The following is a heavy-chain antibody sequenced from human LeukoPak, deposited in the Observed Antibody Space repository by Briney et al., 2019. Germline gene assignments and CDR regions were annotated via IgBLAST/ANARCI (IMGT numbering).Heavy chain of an antibody. CDR2: ISGSGGST. V-gene: IGHV3-23*01. D-gene: IGHD4-17*01. J-gene: IGHJ4*02. CDR1: GFTFSSYA. Sequence: GGSLRLSCAASGFTFSSYAMSWVRQAPGKGLEWVSAISGSGGSTYYADSVKGRFAISRDNSKNTLYLQMNSLRAEDTAVYYCAKGTDYGDYPDYWGQGTLVTVSS. CDR3: AKGTDYGDYPDY.